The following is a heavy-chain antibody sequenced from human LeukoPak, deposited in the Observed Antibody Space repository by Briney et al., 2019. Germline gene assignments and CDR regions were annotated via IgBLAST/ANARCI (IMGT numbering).Heavy chain of an antibody. V-gene: IGHV4-38-2*02. CDR2: IYHSGST. Sequence: SETLSLTCTVSGYSISSGYYWGWIRQPPGKGLEWIGSIYHSGSTYYNPSLKSRVTISVDTSKNQFSLKLSSVTAADTAVYYCARHLAKGLGAFDIWGQGTMVTVSS. D-gene: IGHD6-19*01. CDR1: GYSISSGYY. J-gene: IGHJ3*02. CDR3: ARHLAKGLGAFDI.